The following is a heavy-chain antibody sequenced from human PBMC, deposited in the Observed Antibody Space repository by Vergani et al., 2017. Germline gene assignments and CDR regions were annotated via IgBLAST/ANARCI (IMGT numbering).Heavy chain of an antibody. V-gene: IGHV1-46*01. CDR3: ARDALRVRDIVVVVAAPNYYFDY. D-gene: IGHD2-15*01. CDR1: GYTFTSYY. Sequence: QVQLVQSGAEVKKPGASVKVSCKASGYTFTSYYMHWVRQAPGQGLEWMGIINPSGGSTSYAQKFQGRVTMTRDTSTSTVYMELSSLRSEDTAVYYCARDALRVRDIVVVVAAPNYYFDYWGQGTLVTVSS. CDR2: INPSGGST. J-gene: IGHJ4*02.